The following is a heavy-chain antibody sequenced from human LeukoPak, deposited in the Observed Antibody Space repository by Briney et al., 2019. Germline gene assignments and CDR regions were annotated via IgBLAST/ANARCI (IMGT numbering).Heavy chain of an antibody. V-gene: IGHV1-2*02. D-gene: IGHD3-22*01. CDR2: INPNSGGT. Sequence: ASVKVSCKASGYTFTDYYMHWVRQAPGQGLEWMGWINPNSGGTNYAQKFQGRVTMTRDTSISTAYMELSRLRSDDTAVYYCARMGDYYDSSGLNYWGQGTLVTVSS. CDR3: ARMGDYYDSSGLNY. CDR1: GYTFTDYY. J-gene: IGHJ4*02.